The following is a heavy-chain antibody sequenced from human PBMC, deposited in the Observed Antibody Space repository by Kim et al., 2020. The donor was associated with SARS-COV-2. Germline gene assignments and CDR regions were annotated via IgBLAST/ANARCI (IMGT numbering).Heavy chain of an antibody. CDR3: ARDLPPVLRYFDWSPGRWFDP. D-gene: IGHD3-9*01. J-gene: IGHJ5*02. V-gene: IGHV4-61*02. CDR1: GGSISSGSYY. Sequence: SETLSLTCTVSGGSISSGSYYWSWIRQPAGKGLEWIGRIYTSGSTNYNPSLKSRVTISVDTSKNQFSLKLSSVTAADTAVYYCARDLPPVLRYFDWSPGRWFDPWGQGTLVTVSS. CDR2: IYTSGST.